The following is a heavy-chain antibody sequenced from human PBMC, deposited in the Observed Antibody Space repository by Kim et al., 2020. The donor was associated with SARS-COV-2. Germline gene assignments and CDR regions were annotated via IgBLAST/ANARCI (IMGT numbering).Heavy chain of an antibody. J-gene: IGHJ3*02. CDR2: ISAYNGNT. D-gene: IGHD6-19*01. CDR3: ARDFNGIYSSGPDAFDI. Sequence: ASVKVSCKASGYTFTSYGISWVRQAPGQGLEWMGWISAYNGNTNYAQKLQGRVTMTTDTSTSTAYMELRSLRSDDTAVYYCARDFNGIYSSGPDAFDIWGQGTMVTVSS. CDR1: GYTFTSYG. V-gene: IGHV1-18*04.